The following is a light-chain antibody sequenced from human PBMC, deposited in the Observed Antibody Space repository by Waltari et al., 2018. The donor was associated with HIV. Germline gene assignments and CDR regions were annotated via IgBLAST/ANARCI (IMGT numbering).Light chain of an antibody. V-gene: IGLV2-14*01. CDR1: HLNDYEC. CDR3: TSYISSSSPV. Sequence: QSALTPPASVSGAPGQSIPIPCHLNDYECVSWYHPHPGKAPKVIIYELSNRPSGLSDPFSGSKSGNTATLTVAGLQPEDEAEYCCTSYISSSSPVFGGGTKVTVL. CDR2: ELS. J-gene: IGLJ3*02.